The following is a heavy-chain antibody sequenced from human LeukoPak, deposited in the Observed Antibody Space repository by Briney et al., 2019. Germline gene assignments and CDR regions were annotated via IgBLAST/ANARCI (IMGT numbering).Heavy chain of an antibody. J-gene: IGHJ4*02. CDR2: ISGSGGST. D-gene: IGHD1-26*01. CDR3: AKYSWSGSYFLRHYFDY. CDR1: GFTSSSYA. Sequence: GGSLRLSCAASGFTSSSYAMSWVRQAPGKGLEWVSAISGSGGSTYYADSVKGRFTISRDNSKNTLYLQMNSLRAEDTAVYYCAKYSWSGSYFLRHYFDYWGQGTLVTVSS. V-gene: IGHV3-23*01.